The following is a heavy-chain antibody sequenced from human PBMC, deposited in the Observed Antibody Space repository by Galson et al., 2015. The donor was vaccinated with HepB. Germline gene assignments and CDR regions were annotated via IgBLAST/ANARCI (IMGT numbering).Heavy chain of an antibody. J-gene: IGHJ4*02. CDR1: GFTLSGYA. V-gene: IGHV3-30-3*01. CDR2: ISYDGSSK. D-gene: IGHD1-26*01. CDR3: ARDLTPGAADFVY. Sequence: SLRLSCAASGFTLSGYAMHWVRQAPGKGLEWVAVISYDGSSKYYTDSVKGRFPISRDNSKNTLYLQMNSLRAEDTALYYCARDLTPGAADFVYWGQGTLVTVSS.